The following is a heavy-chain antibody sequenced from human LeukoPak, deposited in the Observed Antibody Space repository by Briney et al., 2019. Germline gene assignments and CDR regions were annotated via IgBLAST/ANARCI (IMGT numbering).Heavy chain of an antibody. CDR2: ISYDGSNK. V-gene: IGHV3-30-3*01. CDR1: GFTFSSYA. CDR3: ARDPGYSYGQGWFDP. D-gene: IGHD5-18*01. Sequence: GGSLRLSCAASGFTFSSYAMHWVRQAPGKGLEWVAVISYDGSNKYYADSVKGRFTISRDNSKNTLYLQMNSLRAEDTAVYYCARDPGYSYGQGWFDPWGQGTLVTVSS. J-gene: IGHJ5*02.